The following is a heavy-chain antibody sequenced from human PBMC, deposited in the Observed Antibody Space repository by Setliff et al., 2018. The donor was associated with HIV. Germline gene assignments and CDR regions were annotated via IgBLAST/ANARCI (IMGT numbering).Heavy chain of an antibody. Sequence: SVKVSCKASGGTFSSYAISWVRQAPGQGLEWMGGIIPIFGTANYAQKFQGRVTITTDESTGTAYMELSSLRSEDTAVYYCARMSGHIVVVTATDAFDIWGQGTMVTVSS. V-gene: IGHV1-69*05. CDR2: IIPIFGTA. CDR3: ARMSGHIVVVTATDAFDI. J-gene: IGHJ3*02. D-gene: IGHD2-21*02. CDR1: GGTFSSYA.